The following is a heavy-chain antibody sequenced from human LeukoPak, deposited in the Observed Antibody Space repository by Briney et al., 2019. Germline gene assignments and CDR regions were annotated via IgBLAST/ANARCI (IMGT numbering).Heavy chain of an antibody. J-gene: IGHJ4*02. V-gene: IGHV3-23*01. CDR3: AKAGGSAWYYLDY. CDR1: GFTFTGYA. CDR2: ITGSGGYA. Sequence: GGSLRLSCAASGFTFTGYAMSLVRQAPGKGLEGVSSITGSGGYAYYADSVKGRFTISRDNSQNTLYLQVNSLRAEDTAIYYCAKAGGSAWYYLDYWGQGTLVTVSS. D-gene: IGHD6-19*01.